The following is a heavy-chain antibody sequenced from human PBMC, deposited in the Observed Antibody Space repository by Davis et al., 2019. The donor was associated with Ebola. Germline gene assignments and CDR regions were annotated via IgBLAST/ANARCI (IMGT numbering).Heavy chain of an antibody. J-gene: IGHJ3*02. CDR2: VNSHGSST. CDR3: ARSRGFLEWLLYDAFDI. V-gene: IGHV3-74*01. D-gene: IGHD3-3*01. Sequence: HTGGSLRLSCAASGFTFSSYCLHWVRQAPGKGLVWVSRVNSHGSSTIYADSVKGRFTISRDNAKNMLYLQMNSLRAEDTAVYYCARSRGFLEWLLYDAFDIWGQGTMVTVSS. CDR1: GFTFSSYC.